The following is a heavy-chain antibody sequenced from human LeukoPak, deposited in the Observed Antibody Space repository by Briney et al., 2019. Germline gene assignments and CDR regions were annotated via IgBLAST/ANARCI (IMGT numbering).Heavy chain of an antibody. CDR3: ARVPQPYSLLEAFDI. Sequence: GESLKISCKGSGYSFTTYWIGWVRQMPGKGLEWMGIIYPGDSDARYSPSFQGQVTISADKSISTAYLQWSSLKASDTAMYYCARVPQPYSLLEAFDIWGQGTMVTVSS. D-gene: IGHD2-21*01. V-gene: IGHV5-51*01. CDR2: IYPGDSDA. CDR1: GYSFTTYW. J-gene: IGHJ3*02.